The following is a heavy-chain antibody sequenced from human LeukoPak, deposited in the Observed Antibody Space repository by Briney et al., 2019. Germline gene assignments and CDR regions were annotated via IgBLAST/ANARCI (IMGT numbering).Heavy chain of an antibody. CDR1: GFTFSSYG. CDR2: ISYDGSNK. Sequence: SGGSLRLSCAASGFTFSSYGMHWVRQAPGKGLEWVAVISYDGSNKYYADSVKGRFTISRDNSKNTLYLQMNSLRAEDTAVYYCAKDHYIDYWGQGTLVTVSS. J-gene: IGHJ4*02. V-gene: IGHV3-30*18. CDR3: AKDHYIDY.